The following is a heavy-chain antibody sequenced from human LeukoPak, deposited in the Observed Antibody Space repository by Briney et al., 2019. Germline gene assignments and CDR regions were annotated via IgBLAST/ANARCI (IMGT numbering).Heavy chain of an antibody. CDR1: GYTFTDYY. Sequence: GASVKVSCKASGYTFTDYYIHWVRQAPGQGLEWMGWINPNSGGTKSAQRFQGRGTMSRDTPTSAAFMDLSSLRSDDTAMYHCASQSSSRVSWIWGQGTMVTVPS. CDR3: ASQSSSRVSWI. CDR2: INPNSGGT. J-gene: IGHJ3*02. V-gene: IGHV1-2*02. D-gene: IGHD5/OR15-5a*01.